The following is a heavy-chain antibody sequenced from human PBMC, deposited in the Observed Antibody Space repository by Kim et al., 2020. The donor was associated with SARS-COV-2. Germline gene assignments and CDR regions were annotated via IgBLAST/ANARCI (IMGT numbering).Heavy chain of an antibody. V-gene: IGHV4-39*07. CDR3: ANLVLWFGELSSYYYGMDV. Sequence: SRVTISVDTSKNQFSLKLSSVTAADTAVYYCANLVLWFGELSSYYYGMDVWGQGTTVTVSS. D-gene: IGHD3-10*01. J-gene: IGHJ6*02.